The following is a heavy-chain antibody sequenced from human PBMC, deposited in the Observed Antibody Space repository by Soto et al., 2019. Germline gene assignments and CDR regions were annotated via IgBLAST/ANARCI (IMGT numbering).Heavy chain of an antibody. CDR1: GFTLSNYG. V-gene: IGHV3-30*18. Sequence: QVQLVESGGGVVQPGRSLRLSCAASGFTLSNYGMHWVRQAPGKGLEWVAFISYDGRNKYFTDSVEGRLTISRDDSKNTLYLQMNSLRAEDTAVYYCAKGIYGGTSDYFDYWGQGTLVTVSS. CDR3: AKGIYGGTSDYFDY. D-gene: IGHD4-17*01. CDR2: ISYDGRNK. J-gene: IGHJ4*02.